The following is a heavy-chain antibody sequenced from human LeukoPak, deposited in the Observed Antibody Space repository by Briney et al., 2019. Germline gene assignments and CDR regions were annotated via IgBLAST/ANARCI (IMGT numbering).Heavy chain of an antibody. CDR1: GYTFTSYY. J-gene: IGHJ4*02. Sequence: ASVKVSCKASGYTFTSYYMHWVRQAPGQGLEWMGIINLSGGSTSYAQKFQGRVTMTRDTSTSTVYMELSSLRSEDTAVYYCARGGTELQWLVSPAGYYFDYWGQGTLVTVSS. CDR3: ARGGTELQWLVSPAGYYFDY. CDR2: INLSGGST. D-gene: IGHD6-19*01. V-gene: IGHV1-46*03.